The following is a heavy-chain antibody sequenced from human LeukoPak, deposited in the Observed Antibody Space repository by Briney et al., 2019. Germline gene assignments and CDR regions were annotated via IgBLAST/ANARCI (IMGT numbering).Heavy chain of an antibody. J-gene: IGHJ5*02. V-gene: IGHV3-11*01. CDR3: TTDPFQYYYDSSGYYYGREFDP. Sequence: GGSLRLSCAASGFTFSDYYMSWIRQAPGKGLEWVSYISSSGSTIYYADSVKGRFTISRDNAKNSLYLQMNSLRAEDTAVYYCTTDPFQYYYDSSGYYYGREFDPWGQGTLVTVSS. CDR2: ISSSGSTI. CDR1: GFTFSDYY. D-gene: IGHD3-22*01.